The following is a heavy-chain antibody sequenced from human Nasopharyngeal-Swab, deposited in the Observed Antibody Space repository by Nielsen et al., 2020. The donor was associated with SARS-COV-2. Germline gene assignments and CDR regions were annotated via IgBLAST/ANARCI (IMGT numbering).Heavy chain of an antibody. CDR2: ISWNSGSI. Sequence: GGSLRLSCAASGFTFDDYAMHWVRQAPGKGLEWVSGISWNSGSIGYADSVKGRFTISRDNAKNSLYLQMNSLRAEDTALYYCAKDIGYSSGFPDYWGQGTLVTVPS. CDR3: AKDIGYSSGFPDY. V-gene: IGHV3-9*01. D-gene: IGHD6-19*01. J-gene: IGHJ4*02. CDR1: GFTFDDYA.